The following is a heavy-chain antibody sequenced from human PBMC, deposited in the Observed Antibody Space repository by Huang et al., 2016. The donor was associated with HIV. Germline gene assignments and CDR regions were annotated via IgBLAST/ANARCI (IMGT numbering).Heavy chain of an antibody. CDR3: STGSGSYLDF. CDR1: GSTFSRYS. CDR2: IRFDASQQ. V-gene: IGHV3-30*02. Sequence: QVLLVESGGTVVQPGGSLRLSCAASGSTFSRYSMNWVRQAPGRGLEWVAFIRFDASQQYYADSVKGRFTISRDDSKSTVFLQMDGMGVEDTAVYFCSTGSGSYLDFWGPGTLVTVSS. D-gene: IGHD1-26*01. J-gene: IGHJ4*02.